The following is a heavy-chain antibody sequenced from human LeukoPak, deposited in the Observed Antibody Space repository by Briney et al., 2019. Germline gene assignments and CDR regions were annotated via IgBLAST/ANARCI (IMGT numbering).Heavy chain of an antibody. CDR3: ARHSEFLGD. J-gene: IGHJ4*02. CDR1: GGSLSSSSYY. V-gene: IGHV4-39*01. CDR2: IYYSGST. D-gene: IGHD2/OR15-2a*01. Sequence: SETLSLTCTVSGGSLSSSSYYWGWTRQPPGTGLEWIGSIYYSGSTYYNPSLKSRVTISVDTSKNQFSLKLSSVTAADTAVYYCARHSEFLGDWGQGTLVTVSS.